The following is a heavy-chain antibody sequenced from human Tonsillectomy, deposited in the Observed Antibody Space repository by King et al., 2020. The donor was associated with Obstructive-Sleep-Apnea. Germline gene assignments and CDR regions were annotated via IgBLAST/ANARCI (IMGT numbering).Heavy chain of an antibody. V-gene: IGHV1-2*02. J-gene: IGHJ4*02. CDR1: GYTFTGYY. Sequence: VQLVESGAEVKKPGASVKVSCKASGYTFTGYYMHWVRQAPGQGLEWMVWIDPNSGGTNYAQKFQGRVTMTRDTSISTAYMELSRLRSDDTAVYYCARAGVSSSSSWYLFDYWGQGTLVTVSS. CDR3: ARAGVSSSSSWYLFDY. CDR2: IDPNSGGT. D-gene: IGHD6-13*01.